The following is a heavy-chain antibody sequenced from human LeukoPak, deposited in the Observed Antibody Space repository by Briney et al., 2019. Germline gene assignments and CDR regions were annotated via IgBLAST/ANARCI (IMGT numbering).Heavy chain of an antibody. D-gene: IGHD1-26*01. J-gene: IGHJ4*02. CDR2: IYYSGYT. CDR3: ARYRDSGSPGPFDY. V-gene: IGHV4-39*07. Sequence: WIRQPPGKGLEWIASIYYSGYTYYNPSLKSRVTISVDTSKNQFSLKLSSVTAADTAVYYCARYRDSGSPGPFDYWGQGTLVTVSS.